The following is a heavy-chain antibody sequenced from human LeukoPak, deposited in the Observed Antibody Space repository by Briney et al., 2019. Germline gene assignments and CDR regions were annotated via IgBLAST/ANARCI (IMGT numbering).Heavy chain of an antibody. Sequence: GASVKVSCKSCGYTFNNFFISWVRQAPGQGLEWVGWISPHSHTTHYAEKFQGRVTMTTDTSTTTVYMELRSLRSDDTAVYFCARGQTMYYWGQGTPVTVSS. V-gene: IGHV1-18*01. CDR3: ARGQTMYY. CDR2: ISPHSHTT. J-gene: IGHJ4*02. CDR1: GYTFNNFF. D-gene: IGHD3-10*02.